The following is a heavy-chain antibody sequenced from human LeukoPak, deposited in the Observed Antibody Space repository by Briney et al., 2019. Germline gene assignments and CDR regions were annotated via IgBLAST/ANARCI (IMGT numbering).Heavy chain of an antibody. J-gene: IGHJ4*02. CDR1: GFTFSSHA. V-gene: IGHV3-23*01. Sequence: GGSLRLSCAASGFTFSSHAMSWVRQAPGKGLEWVSAISGSGGSTYYADSVRGRFTISRDNPKNTLYLQTNSLRAEDTAVYYCARDRDSSGYYDHWGQGTLVTVTS. CDR2: ISGSGGST. D-gene: IGHD3-22*01. CDR3: ARDRDSSGYYDH.